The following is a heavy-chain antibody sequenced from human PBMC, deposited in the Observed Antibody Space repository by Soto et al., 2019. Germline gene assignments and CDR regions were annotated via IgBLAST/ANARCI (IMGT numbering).Heavy chain of an antibody. V-gene: IGHV1-8*01. CDR3: ARGGRYLEWFPWFDP. J-gene: IGHJ5*02. D-gene: IGHD3-3*01. CDR1: GYTFSSYN. CDR2: INPNSGDT. Sequence: QVQLVQSGAEVKRPGASVKVSCKASGYTFSSYNIYWVRQASGQGLEWMGWINPNSGDTGYAHNSRGRVTLTRDPAIRTAYMEVTSLKSEDTAVYYCARGGRYLEWFPWFDPWGQGTLVTVSS.